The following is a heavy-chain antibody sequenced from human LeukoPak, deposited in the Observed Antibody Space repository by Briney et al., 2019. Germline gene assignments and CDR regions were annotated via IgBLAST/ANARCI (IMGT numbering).Heavy chain of an antibody. J-gene: IGHJ4*02. CDR1: GGSFSGYY. CDR3: ARGPYLLYSSSWEFDY. D-gene: IGHD6-13*01. CDR2: INHSGST. Sequence: SETLSLTCAVYGGSFSGYYWSWIRQPPGKGLEWIGEINHSGSTNYNPSPKSRVTISVDTSKNKFSLKLSSVTAADTAVYYCARGPYLLYSSSWEFDYWGQGTLVTVSS. V-gene: IGHV4-34*01.